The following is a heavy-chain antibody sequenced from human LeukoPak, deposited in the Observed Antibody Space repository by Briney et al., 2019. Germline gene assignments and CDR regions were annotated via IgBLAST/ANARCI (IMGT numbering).Heavy chain of an antibody. Sequence: GGSLRLSCAASGYTFSSYGMHGVRQAPGKGLEWVAVIWYDGGNKYYADSVKGRFTISRDNSKNTLYLQMNSLRAEDTAVYYCAGEGIAAAGTYLDYWGQGTLVTVSS. CDR3: AGEGIAAAGTYLDY. D-gene: IGHD6-13*01. J-gene: IGHJ4*02. CDR1: GYTFSSYG. CDR2: IWYDGGNK. V-gene: IGHV3-33*01.